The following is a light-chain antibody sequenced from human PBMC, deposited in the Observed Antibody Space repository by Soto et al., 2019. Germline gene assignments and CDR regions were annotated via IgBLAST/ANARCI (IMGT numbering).Light chain of an antibody. V-gene: IGKV3-20*01. CDR1: QSGSSSY. CDR2: GAS. Sequence: EIVLTQSPGTLSLSPGERATLSCRASQSGSSSYLAWYQQKPGQAPRLLIYGASSRATGIPDRFSGSGSGTDLTLTISRLEPEDFAVYYCQQYGSSPWTFGLGTKVEIK. CDR3: QQYGSSPWT. J-gene: IGKJ1*01.